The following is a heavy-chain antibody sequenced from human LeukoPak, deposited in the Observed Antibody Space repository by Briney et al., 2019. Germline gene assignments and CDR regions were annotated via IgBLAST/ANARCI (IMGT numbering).Heavy chain of an antibody. CDR3: ARDWRSYGYQSFDY. J-gene: IGHJ4*02. CDR1: GFTFSSYS. Sequence: PGGSLRPSCAASGFTFSSYSMNWVRQAPGKGLEWVSYISSSSSTIYYADSVKGRFTISRDNAKNSLYLQMNSLRAEDTAVYYCARDWRSYGYQSFDYWGQGTLVTVSS. V-gene: IGHV3-48*01. D-gene: IGHD5-18*01. CDR2: ISSSSSTI.